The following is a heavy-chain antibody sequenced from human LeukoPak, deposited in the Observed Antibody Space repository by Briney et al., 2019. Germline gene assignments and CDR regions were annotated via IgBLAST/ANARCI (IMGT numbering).Heavy chain of an antibody. D-gene: IGHD1-20*01. J-gene: IGHJ6*02. V-gene: IGHV3-33*01. CDR3: ARGITGPYYYYGMDV. CDR2: IWYDGSNK. CDR1: GFTFSSYG. Sequence: PGRSLRLSCVASGFTFSSYGMHWVRQAPGKGLEWVAVIWYDGSNKYYADSVKGRFTISRDNSKNTLYLQMNSLRAEDTAVYYCARGITGPYYYYGMDVWGQGTTVTVSS.